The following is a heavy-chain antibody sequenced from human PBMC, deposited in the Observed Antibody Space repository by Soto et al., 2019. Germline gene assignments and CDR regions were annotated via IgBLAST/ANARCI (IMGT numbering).Heavy chain of an antibody. CDR1: GFTVGSHA. Sequence: VQLLESGGGVVQRGGSLRLSCAASGFTVGSHAMSWVRQAPGKGLEWVAVISYEGSNNFYAESVKGRFTISRDNSKNTLYLQMNSLRREDTAVYYCARGAEYQLLSRDYFYGMDVWGQGTTVTVSS. J-gene: IGHJ6*02. CDR3: ARGAEYQLLSRDYFYGMDV. D-gene: IGHD2-2*01. CDR2: ISYEGSNN. V-gene: IGHV3-30-3*01.